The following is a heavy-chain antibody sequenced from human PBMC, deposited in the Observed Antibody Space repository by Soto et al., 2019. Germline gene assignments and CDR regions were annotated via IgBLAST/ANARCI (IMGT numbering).Heavy chain of an antibody. J-gene: IGHJ4*02. Sequence: QVQLVQSGAEVKKPGASVKVSCKTSGYTFTTYGIAWVRQAPGQGLEWMGWISAYNGYTNYTQKFQGRLTMTTDTSTRTAYMDLRSLRSDDTAVYYCARDLSGGGALLIFWGQGTLVTVSS. CDR3: ARDLSGGGALLIF. CDR1: GYTFTTYG. D-gene: IGHD2-15*01. CDR2: ISAYNGYT. V-gene: IGHV1-18*04.